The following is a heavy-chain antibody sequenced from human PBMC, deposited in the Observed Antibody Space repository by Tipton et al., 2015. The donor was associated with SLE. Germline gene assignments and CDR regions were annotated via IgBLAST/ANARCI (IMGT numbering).Heavy chain of an antibody. J-gene: IGHJ4*02. D-gene: IGHD3-10*01. CDR3: ARANYYGSGRQDY. V-gene: IGHV4-34*01. Sequence: TLSLTCAVYGGSFSGYYWSWIRQPPGKGLEWIGEINHSGSTNYNPSLKSRVTISVDTSKTQFSLKLSSVTAADTAVYYCARANYYGSGRQDYWGQGTLVTVSS. CDR2: INHSGST. CDR1: GGSFSGYY.